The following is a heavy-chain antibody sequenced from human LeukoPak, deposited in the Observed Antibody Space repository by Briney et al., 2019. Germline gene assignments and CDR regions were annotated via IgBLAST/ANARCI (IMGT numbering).Heavy chain of an antibody. V-gene: IGHV3-23*01. Sequence: GGSLRLSCAASGFTFSSYSMNWVRQAPGKGLEWVSAISGSGGSTYYADSVKGRFTISRDNSKNTLYLQMNSLRAEDTAVYYCAKAIAARPGWFDPWGQGTLVTVSS. D-gene: IGHD6-6*01. CDR2: ISGSGGST. CDR3: AKAIAARPGWFDP. CDR1: GFTFSSYS. J-gene: IGHJ5*02.